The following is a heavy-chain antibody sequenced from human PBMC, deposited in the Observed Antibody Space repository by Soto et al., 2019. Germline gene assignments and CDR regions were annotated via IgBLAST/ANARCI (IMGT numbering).Heavy chain of an antibody. CDR1: GYTFTSYD. CDR2: MNPNSGNT. J-gene: IGHJ5*02. Sequence: QVHLVQSGAEVRKPGASVKVSCKASGYTFTSYDINWVRQATGQGLEWMGWMNPNSGNTAYAQKFQGRVTMTRNTSISTANMALSSLRSEDTAVYYCARERTRGFDPWGQGTLVTVSS. CDR3: ARERTRGFDP. V-gene: IGHV1-8*01.